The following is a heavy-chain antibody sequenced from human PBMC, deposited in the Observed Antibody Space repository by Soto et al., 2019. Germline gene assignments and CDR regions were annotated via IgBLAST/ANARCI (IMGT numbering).Heavy chain of an antibody. V-gene: IGHV4-30-4*01. CDR2: IYYSGST. D-gene: IGHD3-3*01. Sequence: PSETLSLTCTVSGGSISSGDYYWSWIRQPPGKGLEWIGYIYYSGSTYYNPSLKSRVTISVDTSKNQFSLKLSSVTAADTAVYYCARDTYYDFWRGYYKGYYYGMDVWGQGTTVTVSS. CDR3: ARDTYYDFWRGYYKGYYYGMDV. CDR1: GGSISSGDYY. J-gene: IGHJ6*02.